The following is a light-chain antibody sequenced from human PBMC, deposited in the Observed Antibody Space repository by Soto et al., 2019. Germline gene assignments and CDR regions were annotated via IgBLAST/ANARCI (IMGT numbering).Light chain of an antibody. V-gene: IGKV1-5*03. CDR1: QTIRSW. J-gene: IGKJ4*01. CDR2: KAS. CDR3: QQYDNYST. Sequence: DVQMAQSPSTLSASVGDTVTITCRASQTIRSWLAWYQQKPGKAPRLLIYKASTLQSGVPSRFSGRGSGTEFTLTINSLQPDDSATYYCQQYDNYSTFGGGTKVEIK.